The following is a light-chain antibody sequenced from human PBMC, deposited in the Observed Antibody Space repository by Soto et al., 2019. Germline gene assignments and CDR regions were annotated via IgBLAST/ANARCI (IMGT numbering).Light chain of an antibody. Sequence: DIQMTQSPSSLSTSVGDRVTMTCRASQAISNYLAWYQRKPGNVPKLLIYAASTLQSGVPSRFSGSGSGTDFTLTISSLQPEDVATYYCQRYDSAPYTFGQGTKLEIK. CDR2: AAS. CDR3: QRYDSAPYT. V-gene: IGKV1-27*01. J-gene: IGKJ2*01. CDR1: QAISNY.